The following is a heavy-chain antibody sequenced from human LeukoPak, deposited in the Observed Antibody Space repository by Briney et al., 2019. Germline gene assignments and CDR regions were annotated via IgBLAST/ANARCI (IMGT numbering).Heavy chain of an antibody. CDR2: ISAYNGNT. CDR1: GYTFTSYG. J-gene: IGHJ5*02. V-gene: IGHV1-18*01. CDR3: ARVFGVLINNWFDP. Sequence: ASVKVSCKASGYTFTSYGISWVRQAPGQGLEWMGWISAYNGNTNYAQKLQGRVTMTTDTSTSTAYMELRSLRSDDTAVYYCARVFGVLINNWFDPWGQGTLVTVSS. D-gene: IGHD3-3*01.